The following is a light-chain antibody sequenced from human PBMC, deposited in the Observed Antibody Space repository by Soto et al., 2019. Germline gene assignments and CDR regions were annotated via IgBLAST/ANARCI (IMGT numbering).Light chain of an antibody. V-gene: IGKV3-20*01. Sequence: EIVLTQSPGTLSLSPGERATLSCRASPSVTSSYLAWYQQKPGRAPRLLIYGASTRITGIPYSFSGSGSGTDFTLTISRLEPEDSAVYYCQQYGSSPRTFGQGTKVEIK. CDR1: PSVTSSY. CDR2: GAS. CDR3: QQYGSSPRT. J-gene: IGKJ1*01.